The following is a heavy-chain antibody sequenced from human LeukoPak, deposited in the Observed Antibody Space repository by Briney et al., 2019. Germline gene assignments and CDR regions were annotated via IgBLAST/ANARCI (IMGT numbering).Heavy chain of an antibody. J-gene: IGHJ4*02. CDR3: AREAGYSSSWVIDY. CDR2: ISYDGSNK. D-gene: IGHD6-13*01. V-gene: IGHV3-30*04. Sequence: RPGGSLRLSCAASGFTFSTYAMHWVRQAPGKGLEWVAVISYDGSNKYYADSVKGRFTISRDNSKNTLYLQMNSLRAEDTAVYYCAREAGYSSSWVIDYWGQGTLVTVSS. CDR1: GFTFSTYA.